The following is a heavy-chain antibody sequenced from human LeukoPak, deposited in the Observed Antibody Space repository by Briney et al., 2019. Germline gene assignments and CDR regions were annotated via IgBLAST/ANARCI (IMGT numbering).Heavy chain of an antibody. CDR2: IYSGGNI. D-gene: IGHD3-22*01. J-gene: IGHJ3*02. CDR3: AKGYYDSSGWAFDI. Sequence: GGSLRLSCAASGFTVSSTYMSWVRQAPGKGLEWVSVIYSGGNIYYIDSVKGRFTISRDTFKNTLYLQMNSLRAEDTAVYYCAKGYYDSSGWAFDIWGQGTMVTVSS. V-gene: IGHV3-53*01. CDR1: GFTVSSTY.